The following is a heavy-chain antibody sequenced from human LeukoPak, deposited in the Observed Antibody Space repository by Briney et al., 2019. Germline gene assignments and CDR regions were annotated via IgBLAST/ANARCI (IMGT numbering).Heavy chain of an antibody. V-gene: IGHV1-58*02. CDR2: IVVGSGNT. CDR3: AAASVGGNDAFDI. CDR1: GFTFTISA. Sequence: SLSVSSTASGFTFTISAMQWVRQARGQRLGWIGWIVVGSGNTNYAQKFQERVTITRDMSTSTAYMELSSLRSEDTAVYYCAAASVGGNDAFDIWGQGTMATVSS. D-gene: IGHD4-23*01. J-gene: IGHJ3*02.